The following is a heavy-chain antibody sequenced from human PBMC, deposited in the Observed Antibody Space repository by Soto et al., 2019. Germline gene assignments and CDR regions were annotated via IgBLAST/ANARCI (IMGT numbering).Heavy chain of an antibody. CDR3: ARTTVTTSYIDV. D-gene: IGHD4-17*01. CDR2: IYYSGST. Sequence: SETLSLTCTVSGGSISSSSYYWGWIRQPPGKGLEWIGSIYYSGSTYYNPSLKSQVTISVDTSKNQFSLKLSTVTAADKAVYYCARTTVTTSYIDVWGKGTTVTVSS. J-gene: IGHJ6*03. CDR1: GGSISSSSYY. V-gene: IGHV4-39*01.